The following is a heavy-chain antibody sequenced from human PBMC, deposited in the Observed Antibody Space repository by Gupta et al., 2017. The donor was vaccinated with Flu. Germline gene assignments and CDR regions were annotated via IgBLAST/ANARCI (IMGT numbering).Heavy chain of an antibody. Sequence: CTVSVGPIGSSYWSWIRQPAGKGLEWSGRIYPNETTNNNPSLKSRVTMSVDTSRNKFSLKLTSVTAADTAVYYCARVDSKRGWFDPGGQGTLVTVSS. D-gene: IGHD3-22*01. V-gene: IGHV4-4*07. CDR1: VGPIGSSY. CDR3: ARVDSKRGWFDP. J-gene: IGHJ5*02. CDR2: IYPNETT.